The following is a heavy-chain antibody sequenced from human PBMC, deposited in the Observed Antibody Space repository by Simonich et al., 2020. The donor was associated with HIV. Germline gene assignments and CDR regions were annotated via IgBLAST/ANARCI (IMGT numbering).Heavy chain of an antibody. D-gene: IGHD4-4*01. V-gene: IGHV1-69-2*01. J-gene: IGHJ1*01. Sequence: EVQLVQSGAEVKKPGAAVKISCHFSGYTFTDYYIHWVQQAPGKGLEGIGAGDPEDGETDYTERFQGSVTITADTSTDTAYMELNSLTSEDTAGDYCALDQSNSPALHWGQGALVTVSS. CDR3: ALDQSNSPALH. CDR1: GYTFTDYY. CDR2: GDPEDGET.